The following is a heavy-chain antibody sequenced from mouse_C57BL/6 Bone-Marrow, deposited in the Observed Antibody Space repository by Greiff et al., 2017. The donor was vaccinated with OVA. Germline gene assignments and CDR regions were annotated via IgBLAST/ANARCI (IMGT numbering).Heavy chain of an antibody. CDR1: GYTFTSYW. CDR2: IDPSDSYT. J-gene: IGHJ4*01. Sequence: QVQLQQPGAELVKPGASVKLSCKASGYTFTSYWMQWVKQRPGQGLEWIGEIDPSDSYTNYNQKFKGKATLTVDTSSSTAYMQLSSLTSEDSAVYYCARGPPTVVAPYYAMDYWGQGTSVTVSS. D-gene: IGHD1-1*01. CDR3: ARGPPTVVAPYYAMDY. V-gene: IGHV1-50*01.